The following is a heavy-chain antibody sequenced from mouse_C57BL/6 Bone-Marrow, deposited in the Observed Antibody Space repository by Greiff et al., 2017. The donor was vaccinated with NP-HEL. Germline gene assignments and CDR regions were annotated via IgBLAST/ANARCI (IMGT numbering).Heavy chain of an antibody. V-gene: IGHV1-5*01. J-gene: IGHJ3*01. D-gene: IGHD2-4*01. CDR2: IYPGNSDT. CDR3: THYDYDGRGFAY. CDR1: GYTFTSYW. Sequence: EVQLQQSGTVLARPGASVKMSCKTSGYTFTSYWMHWVKQRPGQGLEWIGAIYPGNSDTSYNQKFKGKAKLTAVTSASTAYMELSSLTNEDSAVYYCTHYDYDGRGFAYWGQGTLVTVSA.